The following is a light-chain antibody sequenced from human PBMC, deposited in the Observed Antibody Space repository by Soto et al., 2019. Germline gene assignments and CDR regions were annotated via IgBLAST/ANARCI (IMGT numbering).Light chain of an antibody. CDR3: QQRSNWPLT. CDR2: DAS. Sequence: EIVLTQSPATLSLSPGERATLSCRASQSVSSYLAWYQQKPGQAPRLLIYDASNRATGIPARFSGSGSGTDCTLTISSLEPEDFAVYYCQQRSNWPLTFGGGTKLEIK. V-gene: IGKV3-11*01. CDR1: QSVSSY. J-gene: IGKJ4*01.